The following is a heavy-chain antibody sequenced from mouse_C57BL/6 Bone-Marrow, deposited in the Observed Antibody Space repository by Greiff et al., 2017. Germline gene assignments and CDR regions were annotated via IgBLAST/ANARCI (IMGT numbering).Heavy chain of an antibody. CDR2: ISDGGSYT. CDR1: GFTFSSYA. CDR3: ARDLLCYYGFDY. D-gene: IGHD1-1*01. V-gene: IGHV5-4*01. J-gene: IGHJ2*01. Sequence: EVHLVESGGGLVKPGGSLTLSCAASGFTFSSYAMSWVRQTPEKRLEWVATISDGGSYTYYPDNVKGRFTISRDNAKNNLYLQMSHLKSEDTAMYYCARDLLCYYGFDYWGQGTTLTVSS.